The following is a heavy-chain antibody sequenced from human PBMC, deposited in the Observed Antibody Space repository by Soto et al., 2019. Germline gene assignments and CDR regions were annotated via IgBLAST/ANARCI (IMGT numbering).Heavy chain of an antibody. V-gene: IGHV4-4*02. CDR2: IYHSGST. CDR3: ARLQKTQIVATDTFDY. CDR1: GGSISSSNW. J-gene: IGHJ4*02. D-gene: IGHD5-12*01. Sequence: PSETLSLTCAVSGGSISSSNWWSWVRQPPGKGLEWIGEIYHSGSTNYNPSLKSRVTISVDKSKNQFSLKLSSVTAADTAVYYCARLQKTQIVATDTFDYWGQGTLVTVSS.